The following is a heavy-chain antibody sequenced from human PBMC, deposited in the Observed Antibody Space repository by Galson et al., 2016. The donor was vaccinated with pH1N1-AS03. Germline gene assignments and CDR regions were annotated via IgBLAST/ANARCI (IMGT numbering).Heavy chain of an antibody. D-gene: IGHD4-17*01. CDR2: IISDGRST. Sequence: SLRLSCAASGFTFSSNWMHWVRHAPGKGLVWVSRIISDGRSTSYADSVKGRFTVSRDKARNMLYLEMYSLRVEDTTIYYCGSSDYGDPIEFWGQGALVTVSS. CDR3: GSSDYGDPIEF. V-gene: IGHV3-74*01. CDR1: GFTFSSNW. J-gene: IGHJ4*02.